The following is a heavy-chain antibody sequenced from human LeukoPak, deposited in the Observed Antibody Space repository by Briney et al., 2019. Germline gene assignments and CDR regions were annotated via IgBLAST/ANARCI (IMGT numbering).Heavy chain of an antibody. V-gene: IGHV1-18*03. D-gene: IGHD6-13*01. CDR1: GYTFTSYG. Sequence: ASVKVSCKASGYTFTSYGISWVRQAPGQGLEWMGWISAYNGNTNYAQKLQGRVTMTTDTSASTAYMELSSLRSEDMAVYYCARSNPAGYSSSWDGIGYYFDYWGQGTLVTVSS. CDR2: ISAYNGNT. J-gene: IGHJ4*02. CDR3: ARSNPAGYSSSWDGIGYYFDY.